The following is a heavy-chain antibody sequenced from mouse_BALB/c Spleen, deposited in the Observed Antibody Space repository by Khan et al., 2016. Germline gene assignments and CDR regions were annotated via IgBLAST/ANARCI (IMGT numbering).Heavy chain of an antibody. CDR3: ARDRYVISRSFNY. Sequence: QVQLKESGPGLVAPSQNLSITCTVSGFSLTSYGVHWVRQPPGKGLEWLGVIWSGGSTNYNSALMSRLSISKDNSKSQVFLKLNSLQTVDTALYYCARDRYVISRSFNYWGQGTTLTVSS. J-gene: IGHJ2*01. CDR1: GFSLTSYG. D-gene: IGHD1-1*01. CDR2: IWSGGST. V-gene: IGHV2-9*02.